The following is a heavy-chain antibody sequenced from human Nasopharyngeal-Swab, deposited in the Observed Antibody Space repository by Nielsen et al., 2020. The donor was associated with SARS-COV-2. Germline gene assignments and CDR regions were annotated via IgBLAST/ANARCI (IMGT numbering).Heavy chain of an antibody. CDR1: GFTFSSYW. V-gene: IGHV3-7*01. D-gene: IGHD3-16*02. CDR3: ARDPMITFGGVIVADYYYYGMDV. CDR2: IKQDGSEK. Sequence: GESLKISCAASGFTFSSYWMSWVRQAPGKGLEWVANIKQDGSEKYYADSVTGRFTISRDNSKNTLYLQMNSLRAEDTAVYYCARDPMITFGGVIVADYYYYGMDVWGQGTTVTVSS. J-gene: IGHJ6*02.